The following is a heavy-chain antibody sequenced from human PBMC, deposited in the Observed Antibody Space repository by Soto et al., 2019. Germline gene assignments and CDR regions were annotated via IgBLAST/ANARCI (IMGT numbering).Heavy chain of an antibody. Sequence: EVQLVESGGGLVQSGRSLRLSCTASGFTFGDYAMSWFRQAPGKGLEWIGFVRSKAYGGTTEYAASVKGRFTISRDDSKTIAYLQMNGLKTEDTAVYYCTRGVVPAAWGQGTLVTVSS. J-gene: IGHJ4*02. CDR3: TRGVVPAA. D-gene: IGHD2-2*01. CDR1: GFTFGDYA. CDR2: VRSKAYGGTT. V-gene: IGHV3-49*03.